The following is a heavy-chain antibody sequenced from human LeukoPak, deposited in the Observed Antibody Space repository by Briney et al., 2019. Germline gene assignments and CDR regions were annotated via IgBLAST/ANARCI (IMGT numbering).Heavy chain of an antibody. J-gene: IGHJ3*02. V-gene: IGHV3-23*01. D-gene: IGHD1-14*01. CDR3: AKDAGRQSRTTNNDAFDI. CDR1: GFTFSSYA. CDR2: ISGSGGST. Sequence: PGGSLRLSCAASGFTFSSYAMSWVRQAPGKGLEWVSAISGSGGSTYYADSVKGRFTISRDNSKNTLYLQMNSLRAEDTAVYYCAKDAGRQSRTTNNDAFDIWGQGTMVTVSS.